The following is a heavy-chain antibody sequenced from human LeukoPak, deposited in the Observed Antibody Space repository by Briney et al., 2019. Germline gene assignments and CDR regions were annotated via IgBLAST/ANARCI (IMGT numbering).Heavy chain of an antibody. J-gene: IGHJ4*02. Sequence: GGSLRLSCAASGFTFSSYEMNWVRQAPGKGLEWVSYISSSGSTIYYADPVKGRFTISRDNAKNSLYLQMNSLRAEDTAVYYCARERRLEMATISYFDYWGQGTLVTVSS. CDR2: ISSSGSTI. V-gene: IGHV3-48*03. CDR3: ARERRLEMATISYFDY. D-gene: IGHD5-24*01. CDR1: GFTFSSYE.